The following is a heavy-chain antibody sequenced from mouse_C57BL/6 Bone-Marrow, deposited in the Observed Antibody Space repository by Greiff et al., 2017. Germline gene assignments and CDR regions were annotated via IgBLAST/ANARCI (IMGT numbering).Heavy chain of an antibody. V-gene: IGHV5-6*02. J-gene: IGHJ2*01. CDR1: GFTFSSYG. CDR3: ARRDWSYYFDY. D-gene: IGHD4-1*01. CDR2: ISSGGSYT. Sequence: DVKLVESGGDLVKPGGSLKLSCAASGFTFSSYGMSWVRQTPDKRLEWVATISSGGSYTYYPDSVTGRFTISRDNAKNTLYLQMSSLKSEDTAMYYCARRDWSYYFDYWGQGTTLTVSS.